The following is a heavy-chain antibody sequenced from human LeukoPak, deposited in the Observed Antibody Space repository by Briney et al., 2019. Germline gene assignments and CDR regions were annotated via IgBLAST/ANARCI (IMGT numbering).Heavy chain of an antibody. J-gene: IGHJ4*02. Sequence: ASVKVSCKASGYTFTSYGISWVRQAPGQGLEWMGWISAYNGNTNYAQKLQGRVTMTTDTSTSTAYMELRSLRSDDTAVYYCARDTYYYDNSGCFDYWGQGTLVTVSS. V-gene: IGHV1-18*01. CDR1: GYTFTSYG. D-gene: IGHD3-22*01. CDR3: ARDTYYYDNSGCFDY. CDR2: ISAYNGNT.